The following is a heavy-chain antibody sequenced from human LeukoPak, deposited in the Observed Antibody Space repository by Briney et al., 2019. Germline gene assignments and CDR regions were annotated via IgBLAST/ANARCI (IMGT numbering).Heavy chain of an antibody. V-gene: IGHV3-7*03. CDR1: GFTFSSYW. J-gene: IGHJ4*02. Sequence: GGSLRLSCAASGFTFSSYWMSWVRQAPGKGLEWVAHIKQDGSEKYYVDSVKGRFTISRDNSKNTLYLQMNSLRAEDTAVYYCAKTPRSNYYDSSDYYSYFDYWGQGTLVTVSS. CDR3: AKTPRSNYYDSSDYYSYFDY. CDR2: IKQDGSEK. D-gene: IGHD3-22*01.